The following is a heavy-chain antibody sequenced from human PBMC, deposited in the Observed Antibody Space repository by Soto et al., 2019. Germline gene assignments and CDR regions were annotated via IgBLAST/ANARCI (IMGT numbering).Heavy chain of an antibody. D-gene: IGHD2-2*01. Sequence: GGSLRLSCAASGFTFSSYAMHWVRQAPGKGLEWVAVISYDGSNKYYADSVKGRFTISRDNSKNTPYLQMNSLRAEDTAVYYCAREVRYCSSTSCYSGLFDYWGQGTQVTVSS. CDR3: AREVRYCSSTSCYSGLFDY. CDR1: GFTFSSYA. J-gene: IGHJ4*02. CDR2: ISYDGSNK. V-gene: IGHV3-30-3*01.